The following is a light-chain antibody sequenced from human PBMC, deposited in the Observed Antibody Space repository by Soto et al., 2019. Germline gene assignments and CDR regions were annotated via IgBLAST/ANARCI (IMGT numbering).Light chain of an antibody. J-gene: IGKJ3*01. CDR3: QKYYRAPFT. CDR2: AAS. V-gene: IGKV1-27*01. CDR1: QAIRNS. Sequence: DIQMTQSPSSLSASVGDRATITCRASQAIRNSLAWYQQKPGKVPSLLIYAASTLQPGVPSRFSGSGSGTEFTLTISSLQPEDVATYYCQKYYRAPFTFGPGTKLGIK.